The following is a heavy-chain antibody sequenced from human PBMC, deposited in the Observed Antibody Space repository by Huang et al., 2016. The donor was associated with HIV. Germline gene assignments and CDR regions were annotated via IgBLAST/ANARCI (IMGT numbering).Heavy chain of an antibody. CDR1: GFTFSHYS. Sequence: EVVLVETGGGLVKPGGSLRLSCAGSGFTFSHYSMHWVRQALGKGLEWVSAISSTLSYLWYADSVRGRFTISRDNANNSLYLQMNSLRVEDTAIYYCARPSSRSPDAFDVWGQGTMVTVSS. CDR2: ISSTLSYL. V-gene: IGHV3-21*01. J-gene: IGHJ3*01. D-gene: IGHD6-13*01. CDR3: ARPSSRSPDAFDV.